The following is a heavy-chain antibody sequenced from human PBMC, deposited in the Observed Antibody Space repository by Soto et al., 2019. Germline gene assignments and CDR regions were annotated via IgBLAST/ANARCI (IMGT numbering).Heavy chain of an antibody. V-gene: IGHV1-46*01. CDR3: ARDTARQTTTFDY. Sequence: ASVKGSCKASGYTFTSYYMHWVRQAPGQGLEWMGIINPSGGSTSYAKKFQGRVTMTRDTSTSTVYMELSSLRSEDTAVYYCARDTARQTTTFDYWGQGTLVTVSS. J-gene: IGHJ4*02. CDR1: GYTFTSYY. CDR2: INPSGGST. D-gene: IGHD5-18*01.